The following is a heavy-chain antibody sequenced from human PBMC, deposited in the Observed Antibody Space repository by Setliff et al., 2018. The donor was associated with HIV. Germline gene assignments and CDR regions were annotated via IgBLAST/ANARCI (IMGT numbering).Heavy chain of an antibody. CDR3: ARDRGVYCISSSCYSPVDAFDI. CDR2: ISAYNGNT. CDR1: GYTFSTYG. J-gene: IGHJ3*02. D-gene: IGHD2-2*01. V-gene: IGHV1-18*01. Sequence: ASVKVSCKASGYTFSTYGISCVRQAPGQGLEWMGWISAYNGNTNYAQKLQGRVTVTTDPSTSTAYMELGSLRSDDTAVYYCARDRGVYCISSSCYSPVDAFDIWGQGTMVTVSS.